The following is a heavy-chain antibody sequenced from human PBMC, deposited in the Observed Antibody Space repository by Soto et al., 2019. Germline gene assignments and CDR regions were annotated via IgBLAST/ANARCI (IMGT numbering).Heavy chain of an antibody. J-gene: IGHJ5*02. V-gene: IGHV3-48*03. D-gene: IGHD6-19*01. CDR1: GFTFSSYE. CDR3: ARDRVIAVAGYNWFDP. CDR2: ISSSGSTI. Sequence: PGGSLRLSCAASGFTFSSYEMNWVRQAPGKGLEWVSYISSSGSTIYYADSVKGRFIISRDNAKNSLYLQMNSLRAEDTAVYYCARDRVIAVAGYNWFDPWGQGTLVTVSS.